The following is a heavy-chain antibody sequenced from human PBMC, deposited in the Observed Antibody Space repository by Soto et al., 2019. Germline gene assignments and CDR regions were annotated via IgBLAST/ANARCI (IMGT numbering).Heavy chain of an antibody. V-gene: IGHV1-18*04. CDR1: GYTFTSYG. CDR3: ARSFSSHPRSVVGTRRDHWFDP. Sequence: ASVKVSCKASGYTFTSYGIIWVRQAPGQGLEWMGWISPYNDNTNYAEKLQGRVTLTTDTSTSTAYMELRSLRSDDTAVYYCARSFSSHPRSVVGTRRDHWFDPWGQGTLVTVSS. J-gene: IGHJ5*02. CDR2: ISPYNDNT. D-gene: IGHD1-1*01.